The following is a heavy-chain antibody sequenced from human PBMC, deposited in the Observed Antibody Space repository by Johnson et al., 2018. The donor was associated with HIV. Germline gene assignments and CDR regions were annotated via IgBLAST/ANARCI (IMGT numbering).Heavy chain of an antibody. CDR2: ISYDGKNK. J-gene: IGHJ3*02. CDR3: ARGGVVHDAFDM. Sequence: QVQLVESGGGVVQPGRSLRLSCAASGFTFSSYTMHLVRQAPGKGLEWVAVISYDGKNKDYADPVKGRFTLSSDNSKNTLYLQLSSLRTEDTAVFYCARGGVVHDAFDMWGQGTMVTVSS. CDR1: GFTFSSYT. D-gene: IGHD2-2*01. V-gene: IGHV3-30*04.